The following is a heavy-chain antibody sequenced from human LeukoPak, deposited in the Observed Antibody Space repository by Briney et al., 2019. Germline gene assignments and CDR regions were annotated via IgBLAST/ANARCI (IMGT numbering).Heavy chain of an antibody. CDR3: ARSYSNHLFGMDV. J-gene: IGHJ6*02. CDR1: GFTVSSYY. Sequence: GRSLRLSRAASGFTVSSYYMTWVRQAPGKGLECVSVIYSGGSTYYADSMKGRYAISRDSSKNTLFLQMNSLRAEDTAVYYCARSYSNHLFGMDVWGQGTTVTVS. V-gene: IGHV3-66*01. CDR2: IYSGGST. D-gene: IGHD4-11*01.